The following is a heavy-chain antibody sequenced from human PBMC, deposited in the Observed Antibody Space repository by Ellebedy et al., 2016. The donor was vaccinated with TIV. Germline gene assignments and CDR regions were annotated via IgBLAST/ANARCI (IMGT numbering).Heavy chain of an antibody. V-gene: IGHV3-15*01. CDR3: RGELHGIIT. CDR1: GFTFRNYA. CDR2: IKSRGDGGTT. J-gene: IGHJ5*02. Sequence: GESLKISCEASGFTFRNYAMLWVRQAPGKGLEWVGRIKSRGDGGTTDYAAPVRGRFIVSRDDSKNTQYLQMNSLKTEDTGVYYCRGELHGIITWGLGTLVTVSS. D-gene: IGHD1-7*01.